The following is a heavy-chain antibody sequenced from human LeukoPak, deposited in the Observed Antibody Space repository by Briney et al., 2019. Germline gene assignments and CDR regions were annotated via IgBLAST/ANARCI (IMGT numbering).Heavy chain of an antibody. CDR3: ARRTGYDTSGYYYYFDR. D-gene: IGHD3-22*01. CDR1: GGSISSYY. V-gene: IGHV4-59*08. J-gene: IGHJ4*02. Sequence: PSETLSLTCTVSGGSISSYYWSWIRQPPGKGLECIGYIYYSGSTNYNPSLKSRVTISVDTSKNQFSLKLGAVTAADTAVYYCARRTGYDTSGYYYYFDRWGQGTLVTVSS. CDR2: IYYSGST.